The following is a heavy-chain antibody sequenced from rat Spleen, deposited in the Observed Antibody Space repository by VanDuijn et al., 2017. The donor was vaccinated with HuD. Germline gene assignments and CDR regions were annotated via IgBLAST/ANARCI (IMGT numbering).Heavy chain of an antibody. J-gene: IGHJ2*01. CDR2: IWGNGNP. V-gene: IGHV2S61*01. CDR3: ARQLYYGYNHFDY. Sequence: QVQLKESGPGLVQPSQTLSLTCTVSGFSLSSYDIHWIRHPPGKGLEWMGVIWGNGNPHYNSSLKSRLSISRDTSKSQVFLKMNNLQTEDTAMYFCARQLYYGYNHFDYWGQGLMVTVSS. CDR1: GFSLSSYD. D-gene: IGHD1-9*01.